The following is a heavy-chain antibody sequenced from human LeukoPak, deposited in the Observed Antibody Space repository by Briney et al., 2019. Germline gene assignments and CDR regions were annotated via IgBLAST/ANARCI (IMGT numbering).Heavy chain of an antibody. CDR3: ARDGPAFDTAMVTY. CDR2: MYSGGTT. D-gene: IGHD5-18*01. J-gene: IGHJ4*02. CDR1: DGSFNGYY. Sequence: SETLSLTCTVSDGSFNGYYWSWVRQPPGKGLDWIGYMYSGGTTNYNPSLKSRVTISVDTSKNQFPLKLSSVTAADTAVYFCARDGPAFDTAMVTYWGQGTLVTVSS. V-gene: IGHV4-4*08.